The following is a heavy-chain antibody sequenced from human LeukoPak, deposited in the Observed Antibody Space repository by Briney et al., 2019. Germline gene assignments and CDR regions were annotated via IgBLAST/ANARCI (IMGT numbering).Heavy chain of an antibody. D-gene: IGHD3-3*01. J-gene: IGHJ6*04. V-gene: IGHV3-7*01. CDR3: VRESDVWSGPGIGRPLDV. CDR1: GFTFSNSW. CDR2: IKEDGTDK. Sequence: GGSLRLSCTASGFTFSNSWMTWVRRVPGRGLEWVANIKEDGTDKQYVASVRGRFTISRDNGKNLVVLQMDGLRAEDTGVYHCVRESDVWSGPGIGRPLDVWGKGTTVTASS.